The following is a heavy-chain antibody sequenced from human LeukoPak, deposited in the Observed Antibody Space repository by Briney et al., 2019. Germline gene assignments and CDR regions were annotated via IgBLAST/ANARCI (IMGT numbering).Heavy chain of an antibody. CDR3: GRDFGLVGTKRSFDL. CDR1: GFTFTDYY. CDR2: ISGSGTTI. J-gene: IGHJ3*01. V-gene: IGHV3-11*01. Sequence: KPGGSLRLSRAASGFTFTDYYMGWTRQAPGKGLEWLSYISGSGTTIFYADSVKGRFTISRDNAKNSVDLQMNSLRAEDTAVYYCGRDFGLVGTKRSFDLWGQGTMVTVSS. D-gene: IGHD1-7*01.